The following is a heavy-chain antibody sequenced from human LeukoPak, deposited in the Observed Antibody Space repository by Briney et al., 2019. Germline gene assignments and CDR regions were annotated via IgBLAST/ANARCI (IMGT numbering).Heavy chain of an antibody. J-gene: IGHJ4*02. D-gene: IGHD5-12*01. CDR1: GYSISSGYY. V-gene: IGHV4-38-2*01. CDR3: ARGDSGYDYYFDY. CDR2: IYHSGST. Sequence: SETLSLTCAVSGYSISSGYYWGWIRQPPGKGLGWIGSIYHSGSTYYNPSLKSRVTISVDTSKNQFSLKLSSVTAADTAVYYCARGDSGYDYYFDYWGQGTLVTVSS.